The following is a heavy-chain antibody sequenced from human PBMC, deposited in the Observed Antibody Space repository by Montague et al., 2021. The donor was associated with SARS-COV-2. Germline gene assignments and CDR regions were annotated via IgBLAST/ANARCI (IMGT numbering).Heavy chain of an antibody. J-gene: IGHJ3*02. CDR2: IYHSGST. D-gene: IGHD1-26*01. Sequence: SETLSLTCTVPGGSISSSSYYWAWIRQPPGKGLEWIGSIYHSGSTFYNPSLNSRVSMSVDTSKNQFSLKLSPVTAADTAMYYCARVKWELSVGNVFDIWGQGTMVTVSS. CDR3: ARVKWELSVGNVFDI. V-gene: IGHV4-39*01. CDR1: GGSISSSSYY.